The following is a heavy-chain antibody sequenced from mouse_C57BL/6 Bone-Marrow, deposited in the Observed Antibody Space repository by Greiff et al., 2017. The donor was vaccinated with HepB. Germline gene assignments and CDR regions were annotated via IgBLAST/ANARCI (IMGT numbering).Heavy chain of an antibody. J-gene: IGHJ4*01. CDR2: IYPGNSDT. D-gene: IGHD1-1*01. Sequence: VQLQQSGTVLARPGASVKMSCKTSGYTFTSYWMHWVKQRPGQGLEWIGAIYPGNSDTSYNQKFTGKAKLTAVTSASTAYMELSSLTNEDSAVYYCTESYYYGSTYAMDYWGQGTSVTVSS. V-gene: IGHV1-5*01. CDR3: TESYYYGSTYAMDY. CDR1: GYTFTSYW.